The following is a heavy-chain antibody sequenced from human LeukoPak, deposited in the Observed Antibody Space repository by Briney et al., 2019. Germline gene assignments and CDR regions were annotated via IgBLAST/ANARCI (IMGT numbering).Heavy chain of an antibody. D-gene: IGHD3-3*01. CDR1: GRSISSGGYS. J-gene: IGHJ4*02. V-gene: IGHV4-30-4*07. Sequence: SETLSLTYAVSGRSISSGGYSWSWIRPPRGKGLEWIEYIYYSGSTCYNPSLKSRVTISVDTSKNQFSLKRSSVTAADTAVYYCARTYGFWNGYFDYWGQGTLVTVSS. CDR3: ARTYGFWNGYFDY. CDR2: IYYSGST.